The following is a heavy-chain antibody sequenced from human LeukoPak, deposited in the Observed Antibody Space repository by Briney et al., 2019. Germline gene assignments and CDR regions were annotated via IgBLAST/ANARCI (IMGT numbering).Heavy chain of an antibody. V-gene: IGHV3-7*03. D-gene: IGHD3-22*01. J-gene: IGHJ4*02. CDR2: IKQDGSER. Sequence: GGSLRLSCAASGFTFSGFSMSWVRQSPTKGLEWVANIKQDGSERYYVDSVKGRFTISRDNAKNSLSLQMNSLRAEDTAVYYCARDPLYYDSSGYSYWGQGTLVTVSS. CDR1: GFTFSGFS. CDR3: ARDPLYYDSSGYSY.